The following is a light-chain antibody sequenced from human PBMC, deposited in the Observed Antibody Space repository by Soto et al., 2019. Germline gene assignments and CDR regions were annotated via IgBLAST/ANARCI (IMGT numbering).Light chain of an antibody. Sequence: EIMLTQSPGTLSLSPGERATLSCRASQSVSSSYLAWYQQKPGQAPRLLIYGASSRATGIPDRFSGSRSGTDFTLAISRLEPEDFAGYYCQQYGSSPITFGQGTRLVIK. J-gene: IGKJ5*01. CDR2: GAS. CDR3: QQYGSSPIT. CDR1: QSVSSSY. V-gene: IGKV3-20*01.